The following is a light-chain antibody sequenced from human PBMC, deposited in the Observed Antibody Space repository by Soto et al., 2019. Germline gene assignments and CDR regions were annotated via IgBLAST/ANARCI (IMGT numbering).Light chain of an antibody. J-gene: IGKJ4*01. V-gene: IGKV4-1*01. CDR2: WAS. Sequence: DIVMTQSPDSLAVSLGERATINCKSSQIVLYSSNNKNYLAWYQQKPGQPPKLLIYWASTRESGVPDRFSGSGSATDFTLTITSLQAEDLAVYYCQQYYSTPLTFGGGTKVDIK. CDR3: QQYYSTPLT. CDR1: QIVLYSSNNKNY.